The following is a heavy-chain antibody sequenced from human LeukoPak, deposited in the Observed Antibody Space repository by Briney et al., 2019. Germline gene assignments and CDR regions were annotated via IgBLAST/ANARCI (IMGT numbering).Heavy chain of an antibody. Sequence: ASVKVSCKASGYTFTGYYMHWVRQAPGQGLEWMGRINPNSGGTNYAQKFQGRVTMTRDTSTSTVYMELSSLRSEDTAVYYCASTPRIAVAGLDYWGQGTLVTVSS. D-gene: IGHD6-19*01. CDR2: INPNSGGT. V-gene: IGHV1-2*06. J-gene: IGHJ4*02. CDR3: ASTPRIAVAGLDY. CDR1: GYTFTGYY.